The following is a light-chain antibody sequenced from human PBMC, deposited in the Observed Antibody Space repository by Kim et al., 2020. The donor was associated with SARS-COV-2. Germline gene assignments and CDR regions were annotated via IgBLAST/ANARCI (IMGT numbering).Light chain of an antibody. J-gene: IGKJ4*01. V-gene: IGKV3-20*01. CDR2: GAS. CDR1: QSVSSSY. Sequence: EIVLTQSPGTLSLSPGERVTLSCRASQSVSSSYLVWYQQKPGQAPRLLIYGASSRATGIPDRFSGSGSGTDFTLTISRLEPENFAVYYCQQYGSSPLTFGGGTKVDIK. CDR3: QQYGSSPLT.